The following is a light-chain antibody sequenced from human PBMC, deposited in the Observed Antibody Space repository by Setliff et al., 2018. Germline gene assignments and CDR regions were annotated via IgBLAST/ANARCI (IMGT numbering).Light chain of an antibody. J-gene: IGLJ2*01. CDR1: NSDVGAYN. CDR2: DVS. CDR3: SSYTNSRTVI. Sequence: LTQPASVSGSPGQSITISCTGTNSDVGAYNVSWYQRHPGEAPKLLLYDVSNRPSGISHRFSGSKSGSTASLTISGLQAEDEADYFCSSYTNSRTVIFGGGTKVTVL. V-gene: IGLV2-14*03.